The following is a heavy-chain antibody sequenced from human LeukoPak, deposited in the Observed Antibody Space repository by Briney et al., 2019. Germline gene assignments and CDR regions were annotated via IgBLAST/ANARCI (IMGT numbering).Heavy chain of an antibody. Sequence: SETLSLTCTVSGGSVSSYYWSWIRQPPGKGLEWIGYIYSSGNTDYNPSLKSRVTISIDTSKSQFSLKLSSVTAADTAIYYCARDPSTFYFDYWGQGALVTVSS. CDR2: IYSSGNT. J-gene: IGHJ4*02. V-gene: IGHV4-59*02. CDR1: GGSVSSYY. CDR3: ARDPSTFYFDY. D-gene: IGHD3-16*01.